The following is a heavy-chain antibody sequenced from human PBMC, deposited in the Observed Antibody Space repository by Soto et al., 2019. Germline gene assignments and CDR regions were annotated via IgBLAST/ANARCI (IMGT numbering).Heavy chain of an antibody. Sequence: EVQLVESGGGLVQPGRSLRLSCAASGFTFDDYAMHWVRQAPGKGLEWVSGITWNSGSIAYADSVKGRFTISRDNAKNSLYLQMNSLRAEDTALYYCAKVQGGYYDILTGYYDFWGQGTLVTVSP. V-gene: IGHV3-9*01. CDR1: GFTFDDYA. D-gene: IGHD3-9*01. CDR3: AKVQGGYYDILTGYYDF. J-gene: IGHJ4*02. CDR2: ITWNSGSI.